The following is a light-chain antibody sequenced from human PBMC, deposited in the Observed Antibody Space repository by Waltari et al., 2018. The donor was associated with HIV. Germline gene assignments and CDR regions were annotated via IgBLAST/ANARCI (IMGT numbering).Light chain of an antibody. J-gene: IGLJ2*01. CDR1: SSDVRAYNY. CDR3: SSYTSSSTL. Sequence: SALTQHTSVSGYPGPSLTIPCSVTSSDVRAYNYVSWYQQHPDKAPKLMIYDVSNRPSGVSNRFSGSKSGNTASLTISVLQAEDEADYYCSSYTSSSTLFGGGTKLTVL. CDR2: DVS. V-gene: IGLV2-14*01.